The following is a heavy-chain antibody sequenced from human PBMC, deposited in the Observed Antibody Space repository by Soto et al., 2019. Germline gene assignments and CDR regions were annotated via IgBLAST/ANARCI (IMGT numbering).Heavy chain of an antibody. CDR1: GCTFTSYG. CDR2: IYPGDSDP. CDR3: ARPLQQSDDAFDI. D-gene: IGHD4-4*01. J-gene: IGHJ3*02. Sequence: GESLTIRCKGSGCTFTSYGSGCVRQMTGKGLEWMGIIYPGDSDPRYSPSFQGQVTISADKSISTAYLQWSSLKASDTVMYYCARPLQQSDDAFDIWGQGTIVTVSS. V-gene: IGHV5-51*01.